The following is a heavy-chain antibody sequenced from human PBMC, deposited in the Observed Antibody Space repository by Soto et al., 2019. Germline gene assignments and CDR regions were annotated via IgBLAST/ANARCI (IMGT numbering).Heavy chain of an antibody. J-gene: IGHJ5*02. V-gene: IGHV4-4*07. Sequence: QMVLQESGPGLVKPSETLSLTCNVSGGSISSFYWTWIRQPAGGRLEWIGRVYDSGSSNYNPSLKTLIAMSLHRFRRQFSLSLFSVTAADTAVYYWARRVAETDFYPGANWFDLWGQGILVTVSS. CDR3: ARRVAETDFYPGANWFDL. CDR1: GGSISSFY. D-gene: IGHD6-19*01. CDR2: VYDSGSS.